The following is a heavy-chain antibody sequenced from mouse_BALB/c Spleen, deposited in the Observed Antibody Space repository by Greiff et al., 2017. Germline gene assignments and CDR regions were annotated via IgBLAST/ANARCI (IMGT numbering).Heavy chain of an antibody. CDR2: ILPGSGST. J-gene: IGHJ4*01. CDR3: ARLEGNYDAMDY. D-gene: IGHD2-1*01. V-gene: IGHV1-9*01. CDR1: GYTFSSYW. Sequence: VQRVESGAELMKPGASVKISCKDTGYTFSSYWIEWVKQRPGHGLEWIGEILPGSGSTNYNEKFKGKATFTADTSSNTAYMQLSSLTSEDSAVYYCARLEGNYDAMDYWGQGTSVTVSS.